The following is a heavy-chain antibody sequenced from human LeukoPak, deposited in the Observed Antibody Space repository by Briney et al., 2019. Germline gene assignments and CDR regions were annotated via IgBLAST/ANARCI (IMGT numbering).Heavy chain of an antibody. CDR3: ARGLNDSWTGENY. CDR2: INHSGST. V-gene: IGHV4-34*01. Sequence: SETLSLTCAVYDGSFSGYYWSWIRQPPGKGLEWIGEINHSGSTNYNPSLKSRVTISLETSKSQFSLKVRYVTAADTAVYYCARGLNDSWTGENYWGQGTLVTVSS. J-gene: IGHJ4*02. CDR1: DGSFSGYY. D-gene: IGHD3-3*01.